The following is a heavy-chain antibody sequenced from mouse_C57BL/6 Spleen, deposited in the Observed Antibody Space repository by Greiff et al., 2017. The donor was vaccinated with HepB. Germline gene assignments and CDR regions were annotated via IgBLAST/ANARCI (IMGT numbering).Heavy chain of an antibody. CDR1: GFSLTSYG. CDR2: IWSGGST. V-gene: IGHV2-2*01. Sequence: VKLMESGPGLVQPSQSLSITCTVSGFSLTSYGVHWVRQSPGKGLEWLGVIWSGGSTDYNAAFISRLSISKDNSKSQVFFKMNSLQADDTAIYYCARMGSKGYFDYWGQGTTLTVSS. CDR3: ARMGSKGYFDY. J-gene: IGHJ2*01. D-gene: IGHD2-5*01.